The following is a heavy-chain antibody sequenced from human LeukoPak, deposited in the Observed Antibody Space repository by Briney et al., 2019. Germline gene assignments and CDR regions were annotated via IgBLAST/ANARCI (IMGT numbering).Heavy chain of an antibody. CDR1: GFTFSSYA. CDR3: ATLSGSYGDAFDI. D-gene: IGHD1-26*01. V-gene: IGHV3-23*01. Sequence: GGSLRLSCAASGFTFSSYAMSWVRQAPGKGLEWVSAISGSGGSTYYADSVKGRFTISKYNSKNTLYLQMNSLRAEDTAVYYCATLSGSYGDAFDIWGQGTMVTVSS. J-gene: IGHJ3*02. CDR2: ISGSGGST.